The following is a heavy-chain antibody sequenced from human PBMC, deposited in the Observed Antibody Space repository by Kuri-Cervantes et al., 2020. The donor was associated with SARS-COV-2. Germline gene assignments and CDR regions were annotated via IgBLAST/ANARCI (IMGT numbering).Heavy chain of an antibody. CDR2: ISAYNLKT. D-gene: IGHD1-26*01. J-gene: IGHJ4*02. CDR3: ARDRWDAILDY. CDR1: GGTFSTYA. Sequence: ASVKVSCKASGGTFSTYAINWLRQAPGQGLEWMGWISAYNLKTIYAQKVQDRVTMTVDTNTDTAFMEVRSLRSDDTAVYYCARDRWDAILDYWGQGTLVTVSS. V-gene: IGHV1-18*01.